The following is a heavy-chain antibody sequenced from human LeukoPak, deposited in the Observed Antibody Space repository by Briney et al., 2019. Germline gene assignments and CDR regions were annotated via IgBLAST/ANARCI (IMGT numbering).Heavy chain of an antibody. Sequence: PGRSLRLSCAASGFTFSSYAMHWVRQAPCKGLEWVAVISYDGSNKYYADSVKGRFTISRDNSKNTLYLQMNSLRAEDTAVYYCAPSSSSPVGWGQGTLVTVSS. CDR1: GFTFSSYA. D-gene: IGHD6-13*01. CDR3: APSSSSPVG. CDR2: ISYDGSNK. V-gene: IGHV3-30-3*01. J-gene: IGHJ4*02.